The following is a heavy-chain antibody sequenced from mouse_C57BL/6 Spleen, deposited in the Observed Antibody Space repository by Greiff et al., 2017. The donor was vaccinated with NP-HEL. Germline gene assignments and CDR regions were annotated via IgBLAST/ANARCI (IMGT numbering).Heavy chain of an antibody. CDR3: ARDDDGYSLDAMDY. J-gene: IGHJ4*01. D-gene: IGHD2-3*01. CDR1: GYTFTSYW. CDR2: IYPGSGST. Sequence: QVQLQQPGAELVKPGASVKMSCKASGYTFTSYWITWVKQRPGQGLEWIGDIYPGSGSTKYNEKFKSKATLTVDTSSSTAYMQLSSLTSEDSAVYYCARDDDGYSLDAMDYWGQGTSVTVSS. V-gene: IGHV1-55*01.